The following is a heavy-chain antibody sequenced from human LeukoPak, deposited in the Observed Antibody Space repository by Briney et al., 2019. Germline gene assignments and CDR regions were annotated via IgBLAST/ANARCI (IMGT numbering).Heavy chain of an antibody. CDR3: ARPATSGTYYSAFDY. J-gene: IGHJ4*02. Sequence: SETLSLTCTVSTGFISSSGYYWGWIRQPPGKGLEWIGTIYYSGSTNYNPSLKSRVTISADMSKNQFSLTVTSVTAADTALYYCARPATSGTYYSAFDYWGQGTLVAVSS. V-gene: IGHV4-39*01. D-gene: IGHD3-22*01. CDR1: TGFISSSGYY. CDR2: IYYSGST.